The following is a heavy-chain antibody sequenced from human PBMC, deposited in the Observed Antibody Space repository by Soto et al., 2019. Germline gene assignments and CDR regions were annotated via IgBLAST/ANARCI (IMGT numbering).Heavy chain of an antibody. CDR3: ARVGDSSGYYFYFDY. D-gene: IGHD3-22*01. CDR1: GYTFTSYG. Sequence: ASVKVSCKASGYTFTSYGISWVRHAPGQGLEWMGWISAYNGNTNYAQKLQGRVTMTTDTSTSTAYMELRSLRSDDTAVYYCARVGDSSGYYFYFDYWGQGTLVTVS. V-gene: IGHV1-18*01. J-gene: IGHJ4*02. CDR2: ISAYNGNT.